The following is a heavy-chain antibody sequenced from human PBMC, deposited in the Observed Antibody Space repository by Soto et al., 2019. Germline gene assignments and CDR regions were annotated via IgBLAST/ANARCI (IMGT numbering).Heavy chain of an antibody. D-gene: IGHD3-3*01. CDR1: GYTFTSYG. V-gene: IGHV1-18*01. CDR2: ISAYNGNT. J-gene: IGHJ4*02. Sequence: ASVKVSCKASGYTFTSYGISWVRQAPGQGLEWMGWISAYNGNTNYAQKLQGRVTMTTDTSTSTAYMELRSLRSDDTAVYYRARATYDFWSGYPRAIDYWGQGTLVTVSS. CDR3: ARATYDFWSGYPRAIDY.